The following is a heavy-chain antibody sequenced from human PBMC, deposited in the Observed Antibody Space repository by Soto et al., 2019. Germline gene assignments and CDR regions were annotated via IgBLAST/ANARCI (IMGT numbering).Heavy chain of an antibody. V-gene: IGHV5-51*01. D-gene: IGHD3-10*01. CDR3: ARVALDGSANDAFDI. Sequence: GESLKISCKGSGYRFTDYWIGWVRQMPGNGLEWMGIGYPGHSDTRYSPSFEGQVTISADKSISTAYLQWGSLKASDTAIYYCARVALDGSANDAFDIWGQGTLVTVSS. CDR1: GYRFTDYW. CDR2: GYPGHSDT. J-gene: IGHJ3*02.